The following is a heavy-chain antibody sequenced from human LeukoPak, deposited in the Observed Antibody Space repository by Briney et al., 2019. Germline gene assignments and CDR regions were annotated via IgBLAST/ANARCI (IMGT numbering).Heavy chain of an antibody. CDR3: ATGPIAVIVDYLHY. CDR1: GYTLTDLS. CDR2: FDPEDVEK. V-gene: IGHV1-24*01. D-gene: IGHD2-21*01. Sequence: ASVKVSCKISGYTLTDLSIHWVRQAPGKGLEWMGRFDPEDVEKIYAQKFQGRVTMTEDTSTDTAYMELSSLRSEDTAVYYCATGPIAVIVDYLHYWGQGNLVIVSS. J-gene: IGHJ4*02.